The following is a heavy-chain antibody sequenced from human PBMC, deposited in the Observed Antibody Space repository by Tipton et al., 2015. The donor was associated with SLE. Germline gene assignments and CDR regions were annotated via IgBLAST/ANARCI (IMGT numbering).Heavy chain of an antibody. CDR1: GGSISSYY. V-gene: IGHV4-59*08. J-gene: IGHJ4*02. D-gene: IGHD3-16*01. CDR3: ARHMITGGEFDY. CDR2: IYYSGST. Sequence: TLSLTCTVSGGSISSYYWSWIRQPPGKGLEWIGYIYYSGSTNYNPSLKSRVTISVDTSKNQFSLKLSSVTAADTAVYYCARHMITGGEFDYWGQGTLVTVSS.